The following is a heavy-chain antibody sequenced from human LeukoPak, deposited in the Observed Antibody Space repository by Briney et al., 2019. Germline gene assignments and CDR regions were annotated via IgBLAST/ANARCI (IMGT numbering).Heavy chain of an antibody. CDR1: GGSISSYY. J-gene: IGHJ3*02. CDR3: ARDVGITIFGVADDAFDI. Sequence: SETLSLTCTVSGGSISSYYWSWIRQPPGKGLEWIGYIYYSGSTNYNPSLKSRVTISVDTSKNQFSLKLSSVTAADTAVYYCARDVGITIFGVADDAFDIWGQGTMVTVSS. CDR2: IYYSGST. D-gene: IGHD3-3*01. V-gene: IGHV4-59*01.